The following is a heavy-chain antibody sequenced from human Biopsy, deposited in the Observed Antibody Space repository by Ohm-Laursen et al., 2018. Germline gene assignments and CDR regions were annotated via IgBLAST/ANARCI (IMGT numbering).Heavy chain of an antibody. Sequence: ASVKVSRKASGYSFNNYGINWVRQAPGQGLEWMGRISGYNGNTNYAQKFQGRITMTIDAATSTGYMDLRSLKSDDTAVYYCARIAAAGWDDYWGQGTLVTVSS. J-gene: IGHJ4*02. CDR2: ISGYNGNT. V-gene: IGHV1-18*04. CDR3: ARIAAAGWDDY. CDR1: GYSFNNYG. D-gene: IGHD6-25*01.